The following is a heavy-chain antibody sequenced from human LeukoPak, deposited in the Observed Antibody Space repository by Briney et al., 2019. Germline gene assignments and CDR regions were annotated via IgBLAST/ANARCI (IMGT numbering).Heavy chain of an antibody. D-gene: IGHD3-3*01. CDR2: IIPIFGTA. V-gene: IGHV1-69*05. CDR1: GGTFSSYA. Sequence: SVKVSCKASGGTFSSYAISWVRQAPGQGLEWMGGIIPIFGTANYAQKFQGRVTITTDESTSTAYMELSSLRSEDTAVYYCASGFWSGYGGLNYMDVWGKGTTVTVSS. J-gene: IGHJ6*03. CDR3: ASGFWSGYGGLNYMDV.